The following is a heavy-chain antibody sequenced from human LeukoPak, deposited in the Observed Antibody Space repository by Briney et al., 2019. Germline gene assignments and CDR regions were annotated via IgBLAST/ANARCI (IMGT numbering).Heavy chain of an antibody. CDR2: ISSSSSYI. V-gene: IGHV3-21*01. J-gene: IGHJ3*02. D-gene: IGHD3-9*01. CDR3: AREAYYDILTGNDAFDI. CDR1: GFTFSSYS. Sequence: PGGSLRLSCAASGFTFSSYSMNWVRQAPGKGLEWVSSISSSSSYIYYADSVKGRFTISSDNAKNSLYLQMNSLRTEDTAVYYCAREAYYDILTGNDAFDIWGQGTMVTVSS.